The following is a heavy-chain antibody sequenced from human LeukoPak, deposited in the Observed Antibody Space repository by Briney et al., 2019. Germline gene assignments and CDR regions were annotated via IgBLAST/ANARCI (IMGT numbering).Heavy chain of an antibody. V-gene: IGHV1-18*01. CDR2: ISAYNGNT. D-gene: IGHD3-22*01. CDR1: CYTITIYC. CDR3: ASDPPYYYDSRGYRDAFDI. Sequence: WASVKVSCKAACYTITIYCISAVRQAPGQGLEWMGWISAYNGNTNYAQKLQGRVTMTTDTSTSTAYMELRSLRSDDTAVYYCASDPPYYYDSRGYRDAFDIWGQGTMVTVSS. J-gene: IGHJ3*02.